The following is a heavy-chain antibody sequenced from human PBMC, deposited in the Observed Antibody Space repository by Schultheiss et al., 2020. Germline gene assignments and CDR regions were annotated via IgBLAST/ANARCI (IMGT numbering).Heavy chain of an antibody. V-gene: IGHV3-66*03. D-gene: IGHD2-21*02. CDR1: GFTVSSNY. CDR3: ARVHPRVAGDSFDY. Sequence: GGSLRLSCAASGFTVSSNYMSWVRQAPGKGLEWVSVIYSCGSTYYADSVKGRFTISRDNSKNTLYLQMNSLRAEDTAVYYCARVHPRVAGDSFDYWGQGTLVTVSS. CDR2: IYSCGST. J-gene: IGHJ4*02.